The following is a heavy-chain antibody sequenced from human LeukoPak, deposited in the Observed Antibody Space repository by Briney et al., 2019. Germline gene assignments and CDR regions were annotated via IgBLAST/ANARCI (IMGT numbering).Heavy chain of an antibody. J-gene: IGHJ4*02. V-gene: IGHV4-4*02. CDR3: TAQGGWYIDY. D-gene: IGHD6-19*01. CDR1: GGSISSSIR. CDR2: IHHEGST. Sequence: PSGTLSLTCGVSGGSISSSIRWSWVRQPPGKGLEWIGEIHHEGSTKYSPSLKSRVTISVDKSKSQFSLKLNSMTAADTAVYYCTAQGGWYIDYWGQGTLVTVSS.